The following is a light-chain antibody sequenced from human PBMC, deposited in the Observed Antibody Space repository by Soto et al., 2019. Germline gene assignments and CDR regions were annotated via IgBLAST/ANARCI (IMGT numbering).Light chain of an antibody. CDR2: GAS. V-gene: IGKV3-15*01. CDR3: QQYHSWPHT. CDR1: QSVTTN. J-gene: IGKJ2*01. Sequence: ETVLTQSPATLSVSPGERATFSCRASQSVTTNLAWYQQKPGQVPRLLIYGASTRATGIPARFSGSGSGTEFTLSISSLQSDDFAIYHCQQYHSWPHTFGQGTKVDNK.